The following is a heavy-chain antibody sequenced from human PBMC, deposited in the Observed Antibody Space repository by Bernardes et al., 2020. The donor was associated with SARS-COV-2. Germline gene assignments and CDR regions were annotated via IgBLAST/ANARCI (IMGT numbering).Heavy chain of an antibody. CDR2: ISSSSRTI. V-gene: IGHV3-48*04. CDR3: ARRGGGAVAGTYDSYYYYYMDV. Sequence: VESLFLSCAASGFTFSSYSMNWVRQAPGKGLEWVSYISSSSRTIYYADSVKGRFTISRDNAKNSLYLQMNSLRAEDMAVYYCARRGGGAVAGTYDSYYYYYMDVWGKGTTVTVSS. J-gene: IGHJ6*03. CDR1: GFTFSSYS. D-gene: IGHD6-19*01.